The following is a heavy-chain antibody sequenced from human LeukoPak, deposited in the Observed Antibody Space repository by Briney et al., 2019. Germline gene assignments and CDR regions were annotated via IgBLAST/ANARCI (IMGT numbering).Heavy chain of an antibody. CDR2: IIGAGGST. CDR1: GFTFSSFA. V-gene: IGHV3-23*01. CDR3: AKGHTDYGTGFDL. J-gene: IGHJ4*02. D-gene: IGHD4/OR15-4a*01. Sequence: GGSLRLSCAASGFTFSSFAMSWVRQAPGKGLESASLIIGAGGSTYYADSVKGRFTISRDNSKNTLYLQMNSLRAEDTGVYYCAKGHTDYGTGFDLWGQGTLVTVSS.